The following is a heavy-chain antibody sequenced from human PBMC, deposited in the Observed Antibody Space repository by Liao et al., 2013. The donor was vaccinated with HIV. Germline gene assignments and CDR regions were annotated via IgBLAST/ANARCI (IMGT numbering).Heavy chain of an antibody. CDR3: AREGYGDYAGAFDI. D-gene: IGHD4-17*01. J-gene: IGHJ3*02. Sequence: QVQLQQWGAGLLKPPETLSLTCAVYGGSFSGYNWSWIRQPPGKGLEWIGEINHSGRTNYNPSLKSRLTISVDTSKNQISLKLSSVTAADTAVYYCAREGYGDYAGAFDIWGQGTMVTVSS. CDR1: GGSFSGYN. CDR2: INHSGRT. V-gene: IGHV4-34*01.